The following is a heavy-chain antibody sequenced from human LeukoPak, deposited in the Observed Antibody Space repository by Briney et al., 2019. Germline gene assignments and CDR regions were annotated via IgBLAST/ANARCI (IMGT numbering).Heavy chain of an antibody. CDR3: ARASRVELYYYYYYMGV. CDR1: GGSISSGDYY. Sequence: SQTLSLTCTVSGGSISSGDYYWSWIRQPPGKGLEWIGYIYYSGSTYYNPSLKSRVTISVDTSKNQFSLKLSSVTAADTAVYYCARASRVELYYYYYYMGVWGKGTTVTVSS. CDR2: IYYSGST. D-gene: IGHD1-26*01. V-gene: IGHV4-30-4*08. J-gene: IGHJ6*03.